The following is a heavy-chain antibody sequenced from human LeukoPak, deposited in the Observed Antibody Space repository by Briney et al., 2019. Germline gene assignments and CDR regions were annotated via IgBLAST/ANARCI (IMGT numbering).Heavy chain of an antibody. Sequence: GGSLRLSCAASGFTFSSYSMNWVRQAPGKGLEWVSSISSTSSYIYYADSVKGRFTISRDNAKNSLFLQMNSLRAEDTAVYYCARKLIGLTMIVVVNPIDYWGQGTLVTVSS. V-gene: IGHV3-21*01. CDR1: GFTFSSYS. J-gene: IGHJ4*02. D-gene: IGHD3-22*01. CDR2: ISSTSSYI. CDR3: ARKLIGLTMIVVVNPIDY.